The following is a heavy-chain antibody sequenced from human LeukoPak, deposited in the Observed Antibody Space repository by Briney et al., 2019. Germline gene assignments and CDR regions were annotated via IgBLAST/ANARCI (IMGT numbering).Heavy chain of an antibody. CDR2: INHSGNS. CDR3: ARVEYYGSGPLGL. J-gene: IGHJ4*02. D-gene: IGHD3-10*01. Sequence: SETLSLTCAVSGGSISGFYWSWIRQPPGKGLEWIAEINHSGNSNYNPALKSRVTMSVDTSNNQISLKLSSVTAADTAVYYCARVEYYGSGPLGLWGQGTLVTVSS. V-gene: IGHV4-34*01. CDR1: GGSISGFY.